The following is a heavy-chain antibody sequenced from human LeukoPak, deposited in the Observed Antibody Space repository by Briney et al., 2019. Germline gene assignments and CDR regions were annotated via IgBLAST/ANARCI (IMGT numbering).Heavy chain of an antibody. J-gene: IGHJ4*02. CDR2: ISSSSSTI. D-gene: IGHD4-23*01. V-gene: IGHV3-48*02. CDR3: ARVPNHYGGNFHDY. Sequence: PGGSLRLSCAASGFTFSSYSMNWVRQAPGKGLEWVSYISSSSSTIYYADSGKGRFTISRDNAKNSLYLQMNSLRDEDTAVYYCARVPNHYGGNFHDYWGQGTLVSVSP. CDR1: GFTFSSYS.